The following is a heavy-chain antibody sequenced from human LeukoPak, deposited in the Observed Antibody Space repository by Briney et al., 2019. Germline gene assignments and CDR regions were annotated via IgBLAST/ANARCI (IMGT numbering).Heavy chain of an antibody. V-gene: IGHV4-39*07. D-gene: IGHD1-7*01. J-gene: IGHJ6*03. Sequence: SETLSLTCTVSGGSISSSSYYWGWIRQPPGKGLEWIGSIYYSGSTYYNPSLKSRVTISVDTSKNQFSLKLSSVTAADTAVCYCARDGYNWNYGPHLYYYYYMDVWGKGTTVTVSS. CDR1: GGSISSSSYY. CDR2: IYYSGST. CDR3: ARDGYNWNYGPHLYYYYYMDV.